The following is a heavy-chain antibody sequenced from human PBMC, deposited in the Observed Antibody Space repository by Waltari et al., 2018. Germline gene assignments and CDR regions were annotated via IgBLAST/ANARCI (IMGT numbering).Heavy chain of an antibody. D-gene: IGHD2-8*02. CDR3: ARGGTGVSFDY. CDR1: GGSISSHY. J-gene: IGHJ4*02. V-gene: IGHV4-59*11. CDR2: IYYSGST. Sequence: QVQLPESGPGLVKPSETLSLTCPVSGGSISSHYWSWIRQPPGKGLEWIGYIYYSGSTNYNPSLKSRVTISVDTSKNQFSLKLSSVTAADTAVYYCARGGTGVSFDYWGQGTLVTVSS.